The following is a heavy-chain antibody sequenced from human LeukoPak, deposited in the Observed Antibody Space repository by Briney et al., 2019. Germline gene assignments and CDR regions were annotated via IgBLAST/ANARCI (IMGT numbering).Heavy chain of an antibody. J-gene: IGHJ5*02. CDR1: GDSVSSTSAA. Sequence: SQTLSLTCAISGDSVSSTSAAWNWIRQSPSRGLEWLGRTYYRSKWYNDYAVSVKSRITINPDTSKNQFSLQLNSVTPEDTAVYYCAREVTEAAAPNNWFDPWGQGTLVTVSS. CDR3: AREVTEAAAPNNWFDP. V-gene: IGHV6-1*01. CDR2: TYYRSKWYN. D-gene: IGHD6-13*01.